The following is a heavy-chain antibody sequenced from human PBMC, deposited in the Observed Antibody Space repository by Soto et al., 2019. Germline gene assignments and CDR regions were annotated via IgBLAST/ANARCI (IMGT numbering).Heavy chain of an antibody. J-gene: IGHJ4*02. CDR1: GFSLTSRPVG. V-gene: IGHV2-5*02. CDR3: AHRRNYDGSWDEGVFDY. D-gene: IGHD3-16*01. CDR2: IYWDDDK. Sequence: QITLKESGPTLVKPTQTLTLTCTFSGFSLTSRPVGVGWVRQPPGKALEWLAFIYWDDDKRSSPSLRSTLTLTKXXSXILXVLTLPNMDPVDTATYYCAHRRNYDGSWDEGVFDYWGQGILVTVSS.